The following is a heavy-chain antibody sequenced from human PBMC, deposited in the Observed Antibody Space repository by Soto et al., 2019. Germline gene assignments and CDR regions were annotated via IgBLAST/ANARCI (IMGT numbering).Heavy chain of an antibody. CDR1: GFTFSSYG. D-gene: IGHD6-19*01. J-gene: IGHJ2*01. V-gene: IGHV3-48*03. CDR2: ISSSGSTI. CDR3: ARKEYGYSSGPTYWYFDL. Sequence: GWSLRLSCVASGFTFSSYGMNWVRQAPGKGLEWVSYISSSGSTIYYADSVKGRFTISRDNAKNSLYLQMNSPRAEDTAVYYCARKEYGYSSGPTYWYFDLWGRGTLVTVSS.